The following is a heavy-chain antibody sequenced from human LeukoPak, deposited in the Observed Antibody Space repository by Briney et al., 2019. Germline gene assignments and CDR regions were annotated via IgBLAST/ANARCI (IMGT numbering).Heavy chain of an antibody. CDR2: ISSNGAIT. D-gene: IGHD4-17*01. CDR1: GFTFSTYA. CDR3: ARGLGDYYRHYYYYMDV. V-gene: IGHV3-64*01. J-gene: IGHJ6*03. Sequence: SGGSLRLSCAASGFTFSTYAMHWVRQAPGKGLEYVSVISSNGAITYYANSVKGRFTISRDNSKNTLYLQMGSLRAEDMAVYYCARGLGDYYRHYYYYMDVWGRGTTVTVSS.